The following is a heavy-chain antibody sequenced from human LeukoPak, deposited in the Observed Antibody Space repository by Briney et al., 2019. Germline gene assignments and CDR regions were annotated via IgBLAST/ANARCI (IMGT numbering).Heavy chain of an antibody. V-gene: IGHV3-7*02. CDR3: ARGSREHGLGY. CDR2: IKRDGSEE. J-gene: IGHJ4*02. D-gene: IGHD1-26*01. Sequence: GGSLRLSCAASGFTFSNYWMSWVRQAPGKGLEWVANIKRDGSEEYYVGSVKGRFTVSRDNAKNSLYLQMNSLTAEDTAVYYCARGSREHGLGYWGQGTPVTVSS. CDR1: GFTFSNYW.